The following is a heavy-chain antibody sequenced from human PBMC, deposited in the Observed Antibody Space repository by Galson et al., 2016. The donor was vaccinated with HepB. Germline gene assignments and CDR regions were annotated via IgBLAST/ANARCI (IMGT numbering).Heavy chain of an antibody. CDR3: ATGGPNGTWGIFDY. V-gene: IGHV1-24*01. D-gene: IGHD1-14*01. J-gene: IGHJ4*02. CDR1: GYTLTELS. Sequence: CKVSGYTLTELSMHWVRQAPGKGLEWMGGFDPEDGETIYAPKFQGRVTMTEDTSTDTAYMELNSLRSEDTAVYYCATGGPNGTWGIFDYWGQGTLVTVSS. CDR2: FDPEDGET.